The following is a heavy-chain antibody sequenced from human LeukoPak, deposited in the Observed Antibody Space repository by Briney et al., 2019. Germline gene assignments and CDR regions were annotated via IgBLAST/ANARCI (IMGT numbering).Heavy chain of an antibody. CDR1: GFTFSSYW. D-gene: IGHD1-26*01. Sequence: PGGSLRLSCAASGFTFSSYWMSWVRQAPGKGLEWVANINPDGSEEQYVDSVKGRVTISRDNAKNSLYLQMSGLRAEDTAVYYCGPFKRSAFALAGGDFWGQGTLVTVSS. J-gene: IGHJ4*02. CDR2: INPDGSEE. V-gene: IGHV3-7*01. CDR3: GPFKRSAFALAGGDF.